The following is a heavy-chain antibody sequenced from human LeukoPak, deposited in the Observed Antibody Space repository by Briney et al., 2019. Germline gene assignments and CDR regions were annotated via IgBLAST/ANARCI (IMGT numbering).Heavy chain of an antibody. CDR1: AFTFSNYW. J-gene: IGHJ4*02. CDR3: ARDVYSHGSPIDY. V-gene: IGHV3-7*01. CDR2: IEQDGSEK. Sequence: PGGSLRLSCAASAFTFSNYWMSWVRQAPGKGLEWVANIEQDGSEKYYVDSVKGRFTISRDNAKNSLYLQMNSLIAEDTAVYYCARDVYSHGSPIDYWGQGTLVTVSS. D-gene: IGHD5-18*01.